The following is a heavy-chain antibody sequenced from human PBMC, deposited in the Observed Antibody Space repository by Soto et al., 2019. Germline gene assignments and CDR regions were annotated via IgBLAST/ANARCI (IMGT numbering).Heavy chain of an antibody. CDR3: AKDRSGSWCIDY. Sequence: QVQLVESGGGVVQPGTSLTLSCAASGFSLSDYGIHWVRQAPGKGLEWVAYISFDGSYDRYADSAKGRFTISRDNSDNKVYLQLYRLRAEDTAVYHCAKDRSGSWCIDYWGQGSLVTVSS. D-gene: IGHD2-15*01. V-gene: IGHV3-30*18. CDR2: ISFDGSYD. J-gene: IGHJ4*02. CDR1: GFSLSDYG.